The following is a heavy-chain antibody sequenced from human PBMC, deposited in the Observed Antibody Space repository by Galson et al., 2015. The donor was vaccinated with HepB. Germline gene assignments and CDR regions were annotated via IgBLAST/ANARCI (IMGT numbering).Heavy chain of an antibody. D-gene: IGHD2-2*01. CDR2: IYPGDSDT. CDR1: GYSFTSYW. V-gene: IGHV5-51*03. Sequence: QSGAEVKKPGESLKISCKGSGYSFTSYWIGWVRQMPGKGLEWMGIIYPGDSDTRYSPSFQGQVTISADKSISTAYLQWSSLKASDTAMYYCSVGYCSSTSCPEWFDPWGQGTLVTVSS. CDR3: SVGYCSSTSCPEWFDP. J-gene: IGHJ5*02.